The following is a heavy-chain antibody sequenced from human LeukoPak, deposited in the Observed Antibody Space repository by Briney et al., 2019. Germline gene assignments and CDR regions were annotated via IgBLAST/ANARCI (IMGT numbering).Heavy chain of an antibody. CDR3: ARDSIVVVPAATVNYFDY. CDR2: IYTSGST. Sequence: SETLSLTCTVSGGSISSYYWSWIRQPAGKGLEWIGRIYTSGSTNCNPSLKSRVTMSVDTSKNQFSLKLSSVTAADTAVYYCARDSIVVVPAATVNYFDYWGQGTLVTVSS. CDR1: GGSISSYY. J-gene: IGHJ4*02. D-gene: IGHD2-2*01. V-gene: IGHV4-4*07.